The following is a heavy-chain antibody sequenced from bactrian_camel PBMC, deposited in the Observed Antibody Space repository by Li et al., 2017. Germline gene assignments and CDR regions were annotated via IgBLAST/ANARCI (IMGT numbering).Heavy chain of an antibody. CDR1: GYTQSSC. D-gene: IGHD2*01. V-gene: IGHV3S1*01. Sequence: LVESGGDSVEAGGSLRLSCAASGYTQSSCMAWFRQLPGKEREAVAAVSPGGQRTYYTDSVKGRFTISRDNSKLSDNSEVTMWLSMNSLKPEDSAMYFCAADGRFVPISKAFDAKDYTTGARGPRSPSP. CDR3: AADGRFVPISKAFDAKDYTT. CDR2: VSPGGQRT. J-gene: IGHJ4*01.